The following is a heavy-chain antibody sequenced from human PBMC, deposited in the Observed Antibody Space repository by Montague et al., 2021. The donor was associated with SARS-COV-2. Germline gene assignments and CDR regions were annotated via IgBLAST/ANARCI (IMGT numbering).Heavy chain of an antibody. V-gene: IGHV4-59*02. Sequence: SETLSLTCTVSGASVGSSDWGWIRQSPGKGLERIGYFYSVGSTDYNPSLKSRATTSRVTSTNQFSLKVRSVTAAATAVYYCARATMTADAFDIWGQGTMVTVSS. CDR3: ARATMTADAFDI. CDR1: GASVGSSD. J-gene: IGHJ3*02. CDR2: FYSVGST. D-gene: IGHD1-14*01.